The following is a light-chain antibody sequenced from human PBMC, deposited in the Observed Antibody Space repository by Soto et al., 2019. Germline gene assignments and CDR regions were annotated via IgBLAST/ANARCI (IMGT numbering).Light chain of an antibody. CDR1: SSNIGSKT. Sequence: QSVLTQPPSASGTPGQRVTISCSGSSSNIGSKTVNWYQQVPGTVPKLLIYNSYQRPSGVPDRFSGSKSGTSASLAISGLQSEDGADYYCSAWDASLNGYVFGTGTKVTVL. CDR2: NSY. CDR3: SAWDASLNGYV. J-gene: IGLJ1*01. V-gene: IGLV1-44*01.